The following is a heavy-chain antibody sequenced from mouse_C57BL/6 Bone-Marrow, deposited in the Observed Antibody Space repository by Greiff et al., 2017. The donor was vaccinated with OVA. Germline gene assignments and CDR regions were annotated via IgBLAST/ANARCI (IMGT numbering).Heavy chain of an antibody. J-gene: IGHJ2*01. CDR1: GFTFSNYW. V-gene: IGHV6-3*01. CDR2: IRLKSDNYAT. Sequence: EVQLVESGGGLVQPGGSMKLSCVASGFTFSNYWMNWVRQSPEKGLEWVAQIRLKSDNYATHYAESVKGRFTISRDDSKSSVYLQMNNLRAEDTGIYYCTGRLGRGSRFDYWGQGTTLTVSS. D-gene: IGHD4-1*01. CDR3: TGRLGRGSRFDY.